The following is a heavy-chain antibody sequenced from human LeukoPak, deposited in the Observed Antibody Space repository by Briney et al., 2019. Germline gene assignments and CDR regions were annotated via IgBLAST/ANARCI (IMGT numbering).Heavy chain of an antibody. CDR1: GGSISSGSYY. CDR2: IYTSGST. D-gene: IGHD2-21*01. Sequence: SQTLSLTCTVSGGSISSGSYYWSWIRQPAGKGLEWIGRIYTSGSTNYNPSLKSRVTISVDTSKNQFSLKLSSVTAADTAVYYCARGMILWWSSDYWGQGTLVTVSS. CDR3: ARGMILWWSSDY. J-gene: IGHJ4*02. V-gene: IGHV4-61*02.